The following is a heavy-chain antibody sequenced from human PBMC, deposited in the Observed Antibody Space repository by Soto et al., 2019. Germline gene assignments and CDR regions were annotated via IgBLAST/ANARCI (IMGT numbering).Heavy chain of an antibody. CDR3: ARGYGSGNPYYMDV. CDR2: IWYDGSNK. CDR1: GFTFSSYG. D-gene: IGHD3-10*01. J-gene: IGHJ6*03. V-gene: IGHV3-33*01. Sequence: QVQLVESGGGVVQPGTSLRLSCAASGFTFSSYGMHWVRQAPGKGLEWVAVIWYDGSNKYYADSVKGRFTISRDNSKNMLYLQMTSLRAEDSAVYYCARGYGSGNPYYMDVWGKGTTVTVSS.